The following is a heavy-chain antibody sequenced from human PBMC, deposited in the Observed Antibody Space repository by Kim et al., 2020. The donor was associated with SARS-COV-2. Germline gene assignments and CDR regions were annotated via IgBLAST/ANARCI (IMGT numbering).Heavy chain of an antibody. J-gene: IGHJ6*02. CDR2: ISTSGSTI. V-gene: IGHV3-48*03. Sequence: GGSLRLSCAASGFTFSTYEMNWVRQAPGKGLEWISYISTSGSTIYYADSVKGRFTISRDNAKSSLSLQMNSLRAEDTAGYYCARSLYCGSTSCFYGMDVWGQGTTVTVS. CDR1: GFTFSTYE. CDR3: ARSLYCGSTSCFYGMDV. D-gene: IGHD2-2*01.